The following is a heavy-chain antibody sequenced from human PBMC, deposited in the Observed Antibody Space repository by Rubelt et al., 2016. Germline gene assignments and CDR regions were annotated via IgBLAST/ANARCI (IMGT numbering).Heavy chain of an antibody. CDR3: ARGRRTAVPAALDADYYFDY. CDR1: GGSFSGYY. D-gene: IGHD2-2*01. V-gene: IGHV4-34*01. CDR2: INHSGST. Sequence: QVQLQQWGAGLLKPSETLSLTCAVYGGSFSGYYWSWIRQPPGKGLEWIGEINHSGSTSYNPSLQSRVTISVDTSKNQFSRKLSCVTAADTAVYYCARGRRTAVPAALDADYYFDYWGQGTLVTVSS. J-gene: IGHJ4*02.